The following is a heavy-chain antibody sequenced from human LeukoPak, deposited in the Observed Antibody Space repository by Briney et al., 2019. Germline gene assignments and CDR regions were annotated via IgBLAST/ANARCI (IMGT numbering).Heavy chain of an antibody. CDR3: ARGFLERGNWFDP. V-gene: IGHV4-39*07. CDR1: GGSISSSSYY. Sequence: TSETLSLTCTVSGGSISSSSYYWGWIRQPPGKGLEWIGSIYYSGSTYYNPSLKSRVTISVDTSKNQFSLKLSSVTAADTAVYYCARGFLERGNWFDPWGQEPWSPSPQ. J-gene: IGHJ5*02. CDR2: IYYSGST. D-gene: IGHD3-3*01.